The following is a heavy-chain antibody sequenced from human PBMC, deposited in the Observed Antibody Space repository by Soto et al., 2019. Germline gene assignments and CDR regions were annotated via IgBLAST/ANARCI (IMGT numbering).Heavy chain of an antibody. CDR1: GYTFTSYY. CDR3: ARIGVDTAMPRAFDY. J-gene: IGHJ4*02. D-gene: IGHD5-18*01. Sequence: ASVKVSCKXSGYTFTSYYMHWVRQAPGQGLEWMGIINPSGGSTSYAQKFQGRVTMTRDTSTSTVYMELSSLRSEDTAVYYCARIGVDTAMPRAFDYWGQGTLVTVSS. V-gene: IGHV1-46*01. CDR2: INPSGGST.